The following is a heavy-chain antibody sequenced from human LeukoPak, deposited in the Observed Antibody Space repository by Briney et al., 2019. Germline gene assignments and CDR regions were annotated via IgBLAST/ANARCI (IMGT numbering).Heavy chain of an antibody. J-gene: IGHJ4*02. D-gene: IGHD3-10*01. CDR2: MSYDGSNK. Sequence: PGRSLRLSCAASGFIFSNNAMHWVRQAPCKGLEWVAVMSYDGSNKYYADSVKGRFTISKDNSKNTLYLQMNSLRAEDTAVYYCARGSALLWFGESLDYWGQGTLVTVSS. V-gene: IGHV3-30*14. CDR1: GFIFSNNA. CDR3: ARGSALLWFGESLDY.